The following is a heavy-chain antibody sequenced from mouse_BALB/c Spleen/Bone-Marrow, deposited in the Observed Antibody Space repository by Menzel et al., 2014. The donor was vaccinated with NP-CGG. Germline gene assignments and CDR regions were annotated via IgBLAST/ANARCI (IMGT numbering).Heavy chain of an antibody. V-gene: IGHV3-5*02. CDR2: IYYSGTI. CDR1: GISITTGNYR. Sequence: EVQGVESGPGLVKPSQTVSLPCTVTGISITTGNYRWSWIRQFPGNKLEWIGYIYYSGTITYNPSLTSRTTITRDTSKNQFFLEINSLTAEDTATYYCARELYYFDYWGQGTTLTVSS. CDR3: ARELYYFDY. J-gene: IGHJ2*01.